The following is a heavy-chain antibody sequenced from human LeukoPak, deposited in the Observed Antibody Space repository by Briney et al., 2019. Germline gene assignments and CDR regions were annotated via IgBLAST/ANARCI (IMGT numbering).Heavy chain of an antibody. CDR3: ARDIVVVTAHHLDAFDI. CDR1: GYTFTSYY. Sequence: GASVKVSCKASGYTFTSYYMHWVRQAPGQGLEWMGIINPSGGSTSYAQKFQGRVTMTRDMSTSTVYMELSSLRSEDTAVYYCARDIVVVTAHHLDAFDIWGQGTMVTVSS. V-gene: IGHV1-46*01. J-gene: IGHJ3*02. D-gene: IGHD2-21*02. CDR2: INPSGGST.